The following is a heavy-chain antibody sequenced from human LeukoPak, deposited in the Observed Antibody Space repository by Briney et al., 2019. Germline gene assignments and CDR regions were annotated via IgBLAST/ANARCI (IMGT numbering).Heavy chain of an antibody. D-gene: IGHD3-9*01. J-gene: IGHJ4*02. CDR1: GYDFTSYW. V-gene: IGHV5-51*01. CDR2: IYPRDSDT. Sequence: GESLKISCKVSGYDFTSYWIGWVRQMPGKGPEWMGIIYPRDSDTRYSPSFQGQVTISADKSISTAYLQWSSLKASDTAMYYCARTYDILTGHIDYWGQGTLVTVSS. CDR3: ARTYDILTGHIDY.